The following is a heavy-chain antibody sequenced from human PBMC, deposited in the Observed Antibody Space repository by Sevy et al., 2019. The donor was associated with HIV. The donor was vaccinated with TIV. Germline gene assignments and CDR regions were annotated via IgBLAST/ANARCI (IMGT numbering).Heavy chain of an antibody. CDR1: GFDFSSHW. Sequence: GGSLILSCEASGFDFSSHWMQWVRQAPGKGLVWVSRMNTDGSSTNYADSVNGRFTISRDNAKNTLYLEMNNLRDEDTALYYCATPRFDFWGPGTLVTVSS. CDR2: MNTDGSST. CDR3: ATPRFDF. V-gene: IGHV3-74*01. J-gene: IGHJ4*02.